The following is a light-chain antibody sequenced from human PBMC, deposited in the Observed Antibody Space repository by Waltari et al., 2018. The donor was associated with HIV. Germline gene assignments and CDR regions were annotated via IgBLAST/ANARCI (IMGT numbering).Light chain of an antibody. Sequence: SYVLTQPPSVSVAPGAAATISCGAWNIGGKSVHWYKQQPGQAPVLVTRYNSDRPSGITDRLSGSNAGHPATLTITSVEAGDEATYYCQVWDSSNEHVVFGGGTELTVL. CDR1: NIGGKS. CDR3: QVWDSSNEHVV. CDR2: YNS. J-gene: IGLJ3*02. V-gene: IGLV3-21*04.